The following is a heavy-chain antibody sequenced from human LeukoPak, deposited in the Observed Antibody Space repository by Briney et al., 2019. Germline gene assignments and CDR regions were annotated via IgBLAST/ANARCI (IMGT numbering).Heavy chain of an antibody. V-gene: IGHV3-23*01. J-gene: IGHJ4*02. CDR2: IIGEGGHVTEGGGPT. Sequence: GGSLRLSCAASGFTFTTYAMSCVRQAPGKGLDWVSAIIGEGGHVTEGGGPTYYADSVKGRFTVSRDNSKNTVYLQMNSLRAEDTAIYYCTKGSRSPWFPRPEYWGQGTLVTVSS. D-gene: IGHD3-9*01. CDR1: GFTFTTYA. CDR3: TKGSRSPWFPRPEY.